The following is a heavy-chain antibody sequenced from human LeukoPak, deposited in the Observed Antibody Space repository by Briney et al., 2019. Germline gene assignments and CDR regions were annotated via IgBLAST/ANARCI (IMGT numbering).Heavy chain of an antibody. D-gene: IGHD5-12*01. J-gene: IGHJ4*02. CDR3: AKDLDIVATITGN. CDR1: GFTFISYA. Sequence: GGSLRLSCAAPGFTFISYAMSWVRQAPGKGLEWVSGVSGSGGSTYYADSVKGRFTISRDNSKNTLYLQMNSLRAEDTAVYYCAKDLDIVATITGNWGQGTLVTVSS. CDR2: VSGSGGST. V-gene: IGHV3-23*01.